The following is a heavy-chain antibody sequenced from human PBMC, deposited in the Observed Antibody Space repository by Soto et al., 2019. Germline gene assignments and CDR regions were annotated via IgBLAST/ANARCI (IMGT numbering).Heavy chain of an antibody. CDR2: ISGSGGST. CDR1: GFTFSSYA. Sequence: EVQLLESGGGLVQPGGSLRLSCAASGFTFSSYAMSWVRQAPGKGLEWVSAISGSGGSTYYADSVKGRFTIARDNSKNTLYLQMNCLRAEDTAVYYCAKDRELWFGELLDYWGQGTLVTVSS. V-gene: IGHV3-23*01. D-gene: IGHD3-10*01. J-gene: IGHJ4*02. CDR3: AKDRELWFGELLDY.